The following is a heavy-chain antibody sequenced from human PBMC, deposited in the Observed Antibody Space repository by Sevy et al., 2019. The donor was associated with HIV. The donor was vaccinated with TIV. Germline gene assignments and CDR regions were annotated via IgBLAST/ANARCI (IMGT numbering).Heavy chain of an antibody. J-gene: IGHJ6*02. V-gene: IGHV1-8*01. CDR1: GYTFTSYD. CDR3: ARGFPVTAMVRYYHYGMDV. CDR2: MNPNSGNT. Sequence: ASVKVSCKASGYTFTSYDINWVRQATGQGLEWMGWMNPNSGNTGYAQTFQGRVTMTRNTSISTAYIELSSQRSEDTAVYYCARGFPVTAMVRYYHYGMDVWGQGTTVTVSS. D-gene: IGHD5-18*01.